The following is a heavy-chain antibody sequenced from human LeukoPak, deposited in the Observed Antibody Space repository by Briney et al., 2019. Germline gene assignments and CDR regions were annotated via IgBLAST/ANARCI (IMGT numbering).Heavy chain of an antibody. Sequence: PSETLSLTCAVYGGSFSGYYWSWIRQPPGKGLEWIGEINHSGSTNYNPSLKSRVTISVDTSKNQFSLKLSSVTAADTAVYYCARGSRDGYNFGWFDPWGQGTLVTVSS. CDR2: INHSGST. CDR1: GGSFSGYY. CDR3: ARGSRDGYNFGWFDP. V-gene: IGHV4-34*01. J-gene: IGHJ5*02. D-gene: IGHD5-24*01.